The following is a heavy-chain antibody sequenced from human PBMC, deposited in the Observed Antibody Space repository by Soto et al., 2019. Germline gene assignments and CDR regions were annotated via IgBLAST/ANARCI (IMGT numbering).Heavy chain of an antibody. CDR3: AREGVAPYYSYGMDV. CDR1: GYTFTSYD. V-gene: IGHV1-8*01. D-gene: IGHD5-12*01. J-gene: IGHJ6*02. Sequence: ASVKVSCKASGYTFTSYDINWVRQATGQGLEWMGWMNPNSGNTGYAQKFQGRVTMTRNTSTSTVHMEVRSLRSDDTAFYYCAREGVAPYYSYGMDVWGQGTPVTVSS. CDR2: MNPNSGNT.